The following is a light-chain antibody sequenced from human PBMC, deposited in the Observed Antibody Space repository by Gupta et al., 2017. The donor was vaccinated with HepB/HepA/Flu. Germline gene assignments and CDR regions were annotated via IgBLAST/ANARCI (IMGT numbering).Light chain of an antibody. V-gene: IGLV2-14*01. CDR3: NSYTTSSTLV. CDR2: DVS. CDR1: SSELGYYNY. J-gene: IGLJ2*01. Sequence: QSALTQHASFPCPPARSITTSATGTSSELGYYNYVSWYQQHPGKAPKLIIFDVSNRPSGVSNRFSGSKSGNTASLTICGIQAEDEAEYYCNSYTTSSTLVFGGGTKLTVL.